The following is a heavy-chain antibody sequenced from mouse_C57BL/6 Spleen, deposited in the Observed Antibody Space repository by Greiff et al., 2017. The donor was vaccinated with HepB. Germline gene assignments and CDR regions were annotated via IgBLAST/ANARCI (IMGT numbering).Heavy chain of an antibody. V-gene: IGHV8-8*01. CDR3: ARIAPTGYSNYAEFAY. CDR2: IWWDDDK. D-gene: IGHD2-5*01. CDR1: GFSLSTFGMG. Sequence: QVTLKVCGPGILQPSQTLSLTCSFSGFSLSTFGMGVGWIRQRSGKGLEWLAHIWWDDDKYYNPALKSRLTISKDTSKNQVFLKIANVDTADTATYYCARIAPTGYSNYAEFAYWGQGTLVTVSA. J-gene: IGHJ3*01.